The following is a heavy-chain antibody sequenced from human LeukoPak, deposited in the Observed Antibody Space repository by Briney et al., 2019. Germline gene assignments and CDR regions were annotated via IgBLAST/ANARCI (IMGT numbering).Heavy chain of an antibody. CDR1: GGSISSYY. V-gene: IGHV4-59*05. D-gene: IGHD6-13*01. J-gene: IGHJ2*01. Sequence: PSETLSLTYTVSGGSISSYYWSWIRQPPGKGLEWIGSIYYSGSTYYNPSLKSRVTISVDTSKNQFSLKLSSVTAADTAVYYCARRGDSSSWLGGLDYWGRGTLVTVSS. CDR2: IYYSGST. CDR3: ARRGDSSSWLGGLDY.